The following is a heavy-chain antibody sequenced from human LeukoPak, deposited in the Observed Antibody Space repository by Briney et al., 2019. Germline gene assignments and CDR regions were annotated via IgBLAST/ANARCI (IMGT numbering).Heavy chain of an antibody. V-gene: IGHV1-69*13. CDR1: GGTFISYA. Sequence: SVKVSCKASGGTFISYAISWVRQAPGQGLEWMGGIIPIFGTANYAQKFQGRVTITADESTSTAYMELSSLRSEDTAVYYCAAYSSGQYYYYGMDVWGQGTTVTVSS. CDR2: IIPIFGTA. D-gene: IGHD6-19*01. CDR3: AAYSSGQYYYYGMDV. J-gene: IGHJ6*02.